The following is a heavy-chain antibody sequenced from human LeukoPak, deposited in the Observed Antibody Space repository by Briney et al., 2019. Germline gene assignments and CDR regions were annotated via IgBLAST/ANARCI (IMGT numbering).Heavy chain of an antibody. J-gene: IGHJ5*02. Sequence: PSETLSLTCTVSGGSISSHYWSWIRQPPGKGLEWVGYIYYSGSTNYNPSLKSRVTISVDTSKNQFSLKLSSVTAADTAVYYCARERNNWFDPWGQGTLVTVSS. CDR2: IYYSGST. CDR1: GGSISSHY. V-gene: IGHV4-59*11. CDR3: ARERNNWFDP.